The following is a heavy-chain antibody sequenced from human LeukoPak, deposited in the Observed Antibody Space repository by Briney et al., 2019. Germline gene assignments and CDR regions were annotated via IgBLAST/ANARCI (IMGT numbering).Heavy chain of an antibody. J-gene: IGHJ4*02. Sequence: GGSLRLSCAASGFTFSSYGMHWVRQAPGKGLEWVAVISYDGSNKYYADSVKGRFTISRDNSKNTLYLQMNSLRAEDTAVYYCAKDQSRGGAYIGYWGQGTLVTVSS. CDR1: GFTFSSYG. V-gene: IGHV3-30*18. CDR2: ISYDGSNK. D-gene: IGHD2-15*01. CDR3: AKDQSRGGAYIGY.